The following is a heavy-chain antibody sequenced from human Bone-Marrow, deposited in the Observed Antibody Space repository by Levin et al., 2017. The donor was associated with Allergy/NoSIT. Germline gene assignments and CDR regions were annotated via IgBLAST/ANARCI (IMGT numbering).Heavy chain of an antibody. CDR1: GFTVGSNY. CDR2: IYSGDNT. V-gene: IGHV3-66*01. Sequence: GESLKISCAASGFTVGSNYMGWVRQAPGKGLEWVSVIYSGDNTYYTDSVKGRFTISRDNSKNTLNLQMTSLRAEDTAVYYCARDGGRGYCSGGSCYSDAFDIWGQGTMVTVSS. J-gene: IGHJ3*02. D-gene: IGHD2-15*01. CDR3: ARDGGRGYCSGGSCYSDAFDI.